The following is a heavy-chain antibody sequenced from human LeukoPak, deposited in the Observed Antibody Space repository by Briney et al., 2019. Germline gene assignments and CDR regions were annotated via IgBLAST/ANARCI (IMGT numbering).Heavy chain of an antibody. Sequence: SETLSLTCTVSGGSISSYYWSWIRQPPGKGLEWIGYIYYSGSTNYNPPLKSRVTISVDTSKNQFSLKLSSVTAADTAVYYCARAHTYYDFWSGYYGAFDYWGQGTLVTVSS. CDR2: IYYSGST. D-gene: IGHD3-3*01. CDR1: GGSISSYY. CDR3: ARAHTYYDFWSGYYGAFDY. J-gene: IGHJ4*02. V-gene: IGHV4-59*01.